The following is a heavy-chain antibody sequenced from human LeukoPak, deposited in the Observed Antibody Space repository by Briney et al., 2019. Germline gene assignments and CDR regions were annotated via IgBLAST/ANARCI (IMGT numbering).Heavy chain of an antibody. D-gene: IGHD3-10*01. Sequence: GGSLRLSCAASGFTFSSYAMHWVRQAPGKGLEYVSAISSNGGSTYYANSVKGRFTISRDNSKNTLYLQMGSLRAEDMAVYYCARSPGEVVNPEFAFDIWGQGTMVTVSS. CDR3: ARSPGEVVNPEFAFDI. J-gene: IGHJ3*02. CDR1: GFTFSSYA. V-gene: IGHV3-64*01. CDR2: ISSNGGST.